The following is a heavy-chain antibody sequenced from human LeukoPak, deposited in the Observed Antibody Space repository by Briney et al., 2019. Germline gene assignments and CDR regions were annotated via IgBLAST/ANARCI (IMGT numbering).Heavy chain of an antibody. Sequence: PGGSLRLSCAASGFTFSSYGISWVRQAPGKGLEWVSGISGSGGSTYYADSVKGRFTISRDNSKNTLYLQMNSLRAEDTAVYYCAKDLWDIVVVPAAILDYWGQGTLVTVSS. CDR2: ISGSGGST. CDR3: AKDLWDIVVVPAAILDY. J-gene: IGHJ4*02. V-gene: IGHV3-23*01. CDR1: GFTFSSYG. D-gene: IGHD2-2*01.